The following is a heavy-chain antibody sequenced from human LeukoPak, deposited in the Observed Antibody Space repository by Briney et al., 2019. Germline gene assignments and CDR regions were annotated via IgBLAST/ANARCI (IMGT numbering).Heavy chain of an antibody. CDR3: AKDRDSSSSAPGDYFDY. D-gene: IGHD6-6*01. V-gene: IGHV3-23*01. CDR1: GLTFSSYA. CDR2: ISGSGGST. Sequence: GGSLRLSCAASGLTFSSYAMSWVRQAPGKGLEWVSAISGSGGSTYYADSVKGRFTISRDNSKNTLYLQMNSLRAEDTAVYYCAKDRDSSSSAPGDYFDYWGQGTLVTVSS. J-gene: IGHJ4*02.